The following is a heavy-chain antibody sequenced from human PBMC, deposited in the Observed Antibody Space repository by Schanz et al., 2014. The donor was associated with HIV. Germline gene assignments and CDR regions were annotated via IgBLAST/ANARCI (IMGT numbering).Heavy chain of an antibody. V-gene: IGHV3-30*18. J-gene: IGHJ6*02. CDR2: ISKDGSDK. CDR3: AKIISGSPYYYYGLDV. D-gene: IGHD1-26*01. Sequence: QVQLVESGGGVIQPGRSLRLSCAASGFTFSNYGMHWVRQAPGRGLEWLAAISKDGSDKSYTAYVKGRFTISRDNSNNTLYLQMNSLRAEDTAVYYCAKIISGSPYYYYGLDVWGLGTTVTVSS. CDR1: GFTFSNYG.